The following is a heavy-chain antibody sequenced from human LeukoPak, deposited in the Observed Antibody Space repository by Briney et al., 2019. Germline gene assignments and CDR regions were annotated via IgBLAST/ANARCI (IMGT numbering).Heavy chain of an antibody. CDR1: GGSFSGYY. D-gene: IGHD3-3*01. J-gene: IGHJ6*03. CDR2: INHSGST. V-gene: IGHV4-34*01. CDR3: ARAPYYDFWGGPLLRPYYYYYMDV. Sequence: SETLSLTCAVYGGSFSGYYWSWIRQPPGKGLEWIGEINHSGSTNYNPSLKSRVTISVDTSKNQFSLKLSSVTAADTAVYYCARAPYYDFWGGPLLRPYYYYYMDVWGKGTTVTVSS.